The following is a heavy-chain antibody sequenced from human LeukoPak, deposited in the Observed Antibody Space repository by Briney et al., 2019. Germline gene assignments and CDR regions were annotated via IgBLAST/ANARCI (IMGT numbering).Heavy chain of an antibody. CDR2: ISSSGSTI. Sequence: SGFTXXSYEMNWVRQAPGKGLEWVSYISSSGSTIYYADSVKGRFTISRDNAKNSLYLQMNSLRAEDTAVYYCAELGITMIGGVWGKGTTVTISS. V-gene: IGHV3-48*03. J-gene: IGHJ6*04. CDR1: GFTXXSYE. D-gene: IGHD3-10*02. CDR3: AELGITMIGGV.